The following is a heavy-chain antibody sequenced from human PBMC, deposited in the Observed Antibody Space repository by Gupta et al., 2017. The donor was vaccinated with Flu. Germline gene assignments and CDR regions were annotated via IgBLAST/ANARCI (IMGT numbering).Heavy chain of an antibody. D-gene: IGHD2-2*01. CDR2: IYYSGST. CDR1: GGSISSSSYY. Sequence: QLQLQESGPGLVKPSETLSLTCTVSGGSISSSSYYWGWIRQPPGKGLEWIGSIYYSGSTYYNPSLKSRVTISVDTSKNQFSLKLSSVTAADTAVYYCARRGLLSQPSLFDYWGQETLVTVSS. J-gene: IGHJ4*02. CDR3: ARRGLLSQPSLFDY. V-gene: IGHV4-39*01.